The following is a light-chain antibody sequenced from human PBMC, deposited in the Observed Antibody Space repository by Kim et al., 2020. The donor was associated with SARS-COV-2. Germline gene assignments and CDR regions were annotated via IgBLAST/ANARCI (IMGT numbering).Light chain of an antibody. CDR3: SSYTSSTWV. Sequence: PGQSITISCTGTSSDVGGYNYVSWYQQHPGKAPKLMIYDVSNRPSGVSNRFSGSKSGNAASLIISGLQAEDEADYYCSSYTSSTWVFGGGTQLTVL. V-gene: IGLV2-14*03. CDR2: DVS. CDR1: SSDVGGYNY. J-gene: IGLJ3*02.